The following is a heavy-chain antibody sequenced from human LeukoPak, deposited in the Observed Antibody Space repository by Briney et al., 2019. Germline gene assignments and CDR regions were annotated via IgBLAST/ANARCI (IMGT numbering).Heavy chain of an antibody. J-gene: IGHJ5*02. CDR3: ARPVGAPPDNCSDP. CDR1: GYTFTSYG. D-gene: IGHD1-26*01. CDR2: ISAYNGNT. Sequence: GASVKVSCKASGYTFTSYGISWVRQAPGQGLEWMGWISAYNGNTNYAQKLQGRVTMTTDTSTSTAYMELRSLRSDDTAVYYCARPVGAPPDNCSDPWGQGTLVTVSS. V-gene: IGHV1-18*01.